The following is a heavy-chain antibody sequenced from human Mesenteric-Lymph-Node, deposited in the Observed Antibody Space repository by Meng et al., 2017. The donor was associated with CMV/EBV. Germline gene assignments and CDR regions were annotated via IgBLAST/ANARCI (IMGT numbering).Heavy chain of an antibody. Sequence: SFRGSYWSWLRQPPGKGLEWIGEINHSGSTNYNPSLKSRVTISVDTSKNQFSLKLSSVTAADTAVYYCARLSPYIVVVPAAHRYFDYWGQGTLVTVSS. CDR1: SFRGSY. CDR3: ARLSPYIVVVPAAHRYFDY. V-gene: IGHV4-34*01. CDR2: INHSGST. D-gene: IGHD2-2*01. J-gene: IGHJ4*02.